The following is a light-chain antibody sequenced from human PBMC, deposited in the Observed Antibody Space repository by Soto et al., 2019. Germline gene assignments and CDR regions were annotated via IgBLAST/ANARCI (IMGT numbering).Light chain of an antibody. CDR1: QSVSSN. CDR3: QQYNNWPLYT. CDR2: GAP. Sequence: EIVMTQSPATLSVSPGERATLSCRASQSVSSNLAWYQQKPCQAPRLLIYGAPTRATGIPARFSGSGSGTEFTLTISSLQSEDFAVYYCQQYNNWPLYTFGQGTKVDIK. V-gene: IGKV3-15*01. J-gene: IGKJ2*01.